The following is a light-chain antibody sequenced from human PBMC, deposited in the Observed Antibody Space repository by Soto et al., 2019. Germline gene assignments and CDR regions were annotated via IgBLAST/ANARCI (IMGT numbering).Light chain of an antibody. CDR3: QQRDNLPLT. Sequence: EIVLTQSPATLSLSPGERATLSCRASQAVSRNLAWYQQRAGQAPRLLIYDIFNRATGIPARFSGSGYGTDFTLTISSLEPEDFAFYYCQQRDNLPLTFGGGTKVEI. CDR2: DIF. CDR1: QAVSRN. J-gene: IGKJ4*01. V-gene: IGKV3-11*01.